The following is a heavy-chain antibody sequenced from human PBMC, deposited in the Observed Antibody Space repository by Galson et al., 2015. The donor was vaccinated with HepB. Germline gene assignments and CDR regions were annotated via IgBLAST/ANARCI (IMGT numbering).Heavy chain of an antibody. D-gene: IGHD2-2*01. CDR2: IIPIFGIA. J-gene: IGHJ6*02. Sequence: SVKVSCKASGGTFSSYAISWLRQAPGQGLEWMGGIIPIFGIANYAQKFQGRVTITADESTSTAYMELSSLRSEDTAVYYCAESRQGYCSSTSCYGSYYYYGMDVWGQGTTVTVSS. V-gene: IGHV1-69*13. CDR1: GGTFSSYA. CDR3: AESRQGYCSSTSCYGSYYYYGMDV.